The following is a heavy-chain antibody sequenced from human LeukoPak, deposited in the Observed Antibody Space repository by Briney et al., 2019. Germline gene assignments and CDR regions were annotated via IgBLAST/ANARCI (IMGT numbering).Heavy chain of an antibody. CDR2: ISSSSSYI. D-gene: IGHD2-8*01. CDR1: GFTFSSYS. CDR3: AKGIGLIDY. V-gene: IGHV3-21*04. J-gene: IGHJ4*02. Sequence: GGSLRLSCAASGFTFSSYSMNWVRQAPGKGLEWVSSISSSSSYIYYADSVKGRFTISRDNSKNTLHLQMNSLRAEDTAVYYCAKGIGLIDYWGQGTLVTVSS.